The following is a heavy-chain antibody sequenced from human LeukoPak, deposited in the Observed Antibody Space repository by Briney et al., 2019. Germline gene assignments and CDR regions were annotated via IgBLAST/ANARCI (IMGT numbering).Heavy chain of an antibody. J-gene: IGHJ4*02. V-gene: IGHV4-39*01. CDR2: IYYSGST. CDR1: GGSISSSSYD. D-gene: IGHD3-22*01. Sequence: SETLSLTCTVSGGSISSSSYDWGGIRQPPGKGLEWIGSIYYSGSTYYNPSLKSRVTISVDTSKNQFSLKLSSVTSADTAVYYCARLNSSGYYLYLSFDYWGQGTLVTVSS. CDR3: ARLNSSGYYLYLSFDY.